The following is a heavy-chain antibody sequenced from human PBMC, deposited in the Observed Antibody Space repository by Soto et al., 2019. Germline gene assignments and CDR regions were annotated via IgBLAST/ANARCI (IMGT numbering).Heavy chain of an antibody. CDR3: ARDPSRGYYDSSGYHY. V-gene: IGHV3-30-3*01. CDR2: ISYDGSNK. D-gene: IGHD3-22*01. J-gene: IGHJ4*02. CDR1: GFTFSSYA. Sequence: GGSLRLSCAASGFTFSSYAMHWVRQAPGKGLEWVAVISYDGSNKYYADSVKGRFTISRDNSKNTLYLQMNSLRAEDTAVYYCARDPSRGYYDSSGYHYWGQGTLGTVSS.